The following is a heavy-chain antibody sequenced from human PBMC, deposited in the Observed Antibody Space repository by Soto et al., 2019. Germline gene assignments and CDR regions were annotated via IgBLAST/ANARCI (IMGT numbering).Heavy chain of an antibody. CDR1: GFTVSSNY. D-gene: IGHD3-22*01. CDR3: ARYGNYYDSSGYYYGGRNGMDV. Sequence: GGSLRLSCAASGFTVSSNYMSWVRQDPGKGLEWVSVIYSGGSTYYADSVKGRFTISRDNSKNTLYLQMNSLRAEDTAVYYCARYGNYYDSSGYYYGGRNGMDVWGQGTTVTVSS. J-gene: IGHJ6*02. CDR2: IYSGGST. V-gene: IGHV3-53*01.